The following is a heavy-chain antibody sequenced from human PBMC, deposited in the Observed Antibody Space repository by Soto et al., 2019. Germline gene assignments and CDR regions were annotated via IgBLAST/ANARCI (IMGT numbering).Heavy chain of an antibody. CDR2: VYFSGNT. Sequence: SETLSITCTVSGGSLISYYWTWIRQSPGKGLEWIGYVYFSGNTYYNPSLKSRVTISIDTSKNQFSLRLASVTAADTAFYYCGSVRPSGYVLSWGQGTLVNVSA. J-gene: IGHJ5*02. V-gene: IGHV4-59*01. CDR1: GGSLISYY. CDR3: GSVRPSGYVLS. D-gene: IGHD6-25*01.